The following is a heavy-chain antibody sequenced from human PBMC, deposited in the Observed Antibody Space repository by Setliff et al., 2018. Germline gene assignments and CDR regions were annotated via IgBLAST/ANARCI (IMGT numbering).Heavy chain of an antibody. CDR2: IIPIRGAA. CDR1: GGTFSNSA. D-gene: IGHD6-19*01. J-gene: IGHJ6*03. CDR3: ARGPSGWSSATSRYYYYMDV. V-gene: IGHV1-69*13. Sequence: SVKVSCKAFGGTFSNSAINWVRQAPGQGLEWMGGIIPIRGAADYAQKFQGKVIITADGSTSTAYMELTSLRSDDAAVYYCARGPSGWSSATSRYYYYMDVWGKGTTVTVSS.